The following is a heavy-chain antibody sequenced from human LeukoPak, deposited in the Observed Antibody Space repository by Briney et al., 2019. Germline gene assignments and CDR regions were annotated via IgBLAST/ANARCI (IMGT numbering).Heavy chain of an antibody. D-gene: IGHD1-1*01. Sequence: GASVKVSCKASGYTLSSYGISRVRQAPGQGLEWMGWISAYNGNTNYAQKLQGRVTMTTDTSTSTAYMELRSLRSDDTAVYYCAARGGATGTTQGDAFDIWGQGTMVTVSS. V-gene: IGHV1-18*04. J-gene: IGHJ3*02. CDR2: ISAYNGNT. CDR3: AARGGATGTTQGDAFDI. CDR1: GYTLSSYG.